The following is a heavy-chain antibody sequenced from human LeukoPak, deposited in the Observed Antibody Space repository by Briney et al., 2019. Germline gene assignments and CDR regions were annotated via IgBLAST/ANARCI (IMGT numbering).Heavy chain of an antibody. J-gene: IGHJ3*02. CDR1: GFTVSSNY. D-gene: IGHD4-17*01. CDR3: AKVSTYGDDYHDAFDI. CDR2: IYSGGST. V-gene: IGHV3-53*01. Sequence: GGSLRLSCAASGFTVSSNYMSWVRQAPGKGLEWVSVIYSGGSTYYADSVRGRFTISRDNSKNTLYLQMNSQRAEDTAVYYCAKVSTYGDDYHDAFDIWGQGTMVTVS.